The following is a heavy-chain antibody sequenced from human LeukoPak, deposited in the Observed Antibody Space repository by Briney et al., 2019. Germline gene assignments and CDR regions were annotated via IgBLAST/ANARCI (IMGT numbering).Heavy chain of an antibody. J-gene: IGHJ4*02. Sequence: GRSLRLSCTASGFTFGDYAVSWFRQAPGKGLEWVNFIRSKPYGGTTESAASVKDRFTISRDDSKSIAYLQMNSLKTEDTAVYFCTTTLRWESGIEYWGQGTLVTVSS. CDR3: TTTLRWESGIEY. CDR1: GFTFGDYA. V-gene: IGHV3-49*03. D-gene: IGHD4-23*01. CDR2: IRSKPYGGTT.